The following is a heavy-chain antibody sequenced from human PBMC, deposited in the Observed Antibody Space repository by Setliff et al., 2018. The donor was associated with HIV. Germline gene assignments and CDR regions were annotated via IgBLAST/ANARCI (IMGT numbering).Heavy chain of an antibody. Sequence: PGGSLRLSCAASGFTFSSYSMNWVRQAPGKGLEWVSSISSSSSYIYYADSVKGRFTISRDNAKNTLYLQMNSLRAEDTAVYYCAKDKAPFLEWLLWLFDYWGQGTLVTVSS. CDR1: GFTFSSYS. V-gene: IGHV3-21*04. CDR3: AKDKAPFLEWLLWLFDY. J-gene: IGHJ4*02. CDR2: ISSSSSYI. D-gene: IGHD3-3*01.